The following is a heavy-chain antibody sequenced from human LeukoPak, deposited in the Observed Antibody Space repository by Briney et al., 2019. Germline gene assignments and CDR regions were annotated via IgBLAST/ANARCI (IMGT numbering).Heavy chain of an antibody. J-gene: IGHJ6*03. CDR2: TYYRSKWYN. CDR1: GDSVSSNSAA. V-gene: IGHV6-1*01. D-gene: IGHD3-16*01. Sequence: SQTLSLTCAISGDSVSSNSAAWNWIRQSPSRGLEWLGRTYYRSKWYNDYAVSVKSRITINPDTSKNQFSLQLNSVTREDTAVYYCARGYDYVWGSSPDYYYYYMDVWGKGTTVTVS. CDR3: ARGYDYVWGSSPDYYYYYMDV.